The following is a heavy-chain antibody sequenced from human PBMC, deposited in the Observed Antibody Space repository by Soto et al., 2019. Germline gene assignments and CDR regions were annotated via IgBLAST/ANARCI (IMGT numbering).Heavy chain of an antibody. CDR3: ARAHGSGDVDF. Sequence: ASVKVSCQSSGYTFSNFDINWVRQATGQGLEWMGWMNPNSGNTGYAQEFMGRVTMTGDTSISTAYMELNALKSDDTAVYYCARAHGSGDVDFWGQGTQVTVSS. CDR2: MNPNSGNT. J-gene: IGHJ4*02. CDR1: GYTFSNFD. V-gene: IGHV1-8*01. D-gene: IGHD4-17*01.